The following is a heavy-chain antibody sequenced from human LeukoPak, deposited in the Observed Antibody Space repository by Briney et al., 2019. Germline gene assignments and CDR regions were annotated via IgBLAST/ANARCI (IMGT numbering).Heavy chain of an antibody. J-gene: IGHJ4*02. CDR3: AKPSGSYYGSGSDY. CDR2: ISGSGGST. Sequence: QTGGSLRLSCAASGFTFSIYAMSWVRQAPGKGLEWVSTISGSGGSTYYADSVKGRFTISRDSSKNTLYLQMNSLRAEDTAVYCCAKPSGSYYGSGSDYWGQGTLVTVSS. CDR1: GFTFSIYA. V-gene: IGHV3-23*01. D-gene: IGHD3-10*01.